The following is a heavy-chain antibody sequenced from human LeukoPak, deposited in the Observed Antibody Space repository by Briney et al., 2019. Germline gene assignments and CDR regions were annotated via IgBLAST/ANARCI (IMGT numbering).Heavy chain of an antibody. CDR2: LNDSGGNT. J-gene: IGHJ4*02. CDR3: AKAAGDTYYGVFDY. V-gene: IGHV3-23*01. Sequence: TGPSLRLSCAASAFTFSSYAMNWVRHAPGKGLEWVSGLNDSGGNTYYADSGKGQFTISRDNSNNMVYLQMNSLRAEDMAMYYCAKAAGDTYYGVFDYWGQGIVVTV. CDR1: AFTFSSYA. D-gene: IGHD3-10*01.